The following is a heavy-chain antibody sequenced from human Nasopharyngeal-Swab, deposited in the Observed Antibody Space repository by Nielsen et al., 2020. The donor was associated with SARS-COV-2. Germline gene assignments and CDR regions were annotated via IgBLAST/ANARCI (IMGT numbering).Heavy chain of an antibody. J-gene: IGHJ3*02. CDR3: AHRMVIFDAFDI. V-gene: IGHV2-5*02. CDR2: IYWDDDK. Sequence: SGPTLMKPTQTLTLTCTFSGFSLSTSGVGVGWIRQPPGKALEWLALIYWDDDKRYSPSLKSRLTITKDTSKNQVVLTMTSMDPVDTATYYCAHRMVIFDAFDIWGQGTMVTVSS. D-gene: IGHD2-21*01. CDR1: GFSLSTSGVG.